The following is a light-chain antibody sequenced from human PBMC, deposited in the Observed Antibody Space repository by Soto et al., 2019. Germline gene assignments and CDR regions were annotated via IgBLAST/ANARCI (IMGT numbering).Light chain of an antibody. V-gene: IGKV3-20*01. CDR1: QSVSSSY. CDR3: QQYGSSPPPSGASVDTIVGDPYT. Sequence: EIVLTQSPGTLSLSPGERATLSCRASQSVSSSYLAWYQQKPGQAPRLLIYGASSRATGIPDRFSGSGSGTDFTLTISRLEPEDFAVYYCQQYGSSPPPSGASVDTIVGDPYTFGQGTKLEIK. J-gene: IGKJ2*01. CDR2: GAS.